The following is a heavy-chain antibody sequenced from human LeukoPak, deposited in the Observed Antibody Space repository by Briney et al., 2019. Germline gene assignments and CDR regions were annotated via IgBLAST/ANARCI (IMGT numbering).Heavy chain of an antibody. V-gene: IGHV1-69*13. Sequence: GASVKVSCKASGGTFSSYAISWVRQAPGQGLEWMGGIIPIFGTANYAQKFQGRVTITADESTSTAYMELSSLRSEDTAVYYCARDSELLEAFDIWGQGTMVTVSS. CDR1: GGTFSSYA. D-gene: IGHD1-26*01. CDR2: IIPIFGTA. J-gene: IGHJ3*02. CDR3: ARDSELLEAFDI.